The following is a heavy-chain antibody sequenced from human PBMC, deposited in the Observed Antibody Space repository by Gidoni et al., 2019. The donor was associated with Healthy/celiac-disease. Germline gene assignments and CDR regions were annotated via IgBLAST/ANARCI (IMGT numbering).Heavy chain of an antibody. CDR2: IYTSGST. J-gene: IGHJ4*02. CDR3: AGTSYYYDSSGTRIDY. Sequence: QVQLQESGPGLVKPSETLSLTCTVSGGSISSYYWSWIRQPAGKGLEWIGRIYTSGSTNYNPSLKSRVTMSVDTSKNQFSLKLSSVTAADTAVYYCAGTSYYYDSSGTRIDYWGQGTLVTVSS. V-gene: IGHV4-4*07. D-gene: IGHD3-22*01. CDR1: GGSISSYY.